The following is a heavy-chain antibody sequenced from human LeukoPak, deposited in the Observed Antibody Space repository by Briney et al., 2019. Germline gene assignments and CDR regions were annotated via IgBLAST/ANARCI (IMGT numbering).Heavy chain of an antibody. D-gene: IGHD3-9*01. CDR3: ARDLAINDAFDI. Sequence: SETLSLTCAVSGYSISSGYYWGWIRPPPGKGLEWVGSIYHSGSTYYNPSLKSRVTISVDTSKNQFSLKLSSVTAADTAVYYCARDLAINDAFDIWGQGTMVTVSS. V-gene: IGHV4-38-2*02. J-gene: IGHJ3*02. CDR1: GYSISSGYY. CDR2: IYHSGST.